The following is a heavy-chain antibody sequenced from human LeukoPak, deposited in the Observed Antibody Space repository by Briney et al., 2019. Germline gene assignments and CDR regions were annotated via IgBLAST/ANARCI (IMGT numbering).Heavy chain of an antibody. D-gene: IGHD2-15*01. CDR3: ARHPFATPFDR. Sequence: PSETLSLTCAVSGDSVSFSYWSWIRQPPGKGLEWIGYVFHTGDGNCNPSLKRRVTMSLDTSKNQLSLRLTSVTAADTAVYYCARHPFATPFDRWGRGTLVTVSS. CDR1: GDSVSFSY. V-gene: IGHV4-59*08. J-gene: IGHJ5*02. CDR2: VFHTGDG.